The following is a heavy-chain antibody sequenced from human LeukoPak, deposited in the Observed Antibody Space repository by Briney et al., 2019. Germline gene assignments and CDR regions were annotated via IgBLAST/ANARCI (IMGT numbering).Heavy chain of an antibody. V-gene: IGHV4-61*02. Sequence: PSETLSLTCTVSGGSISSGSYYWSWIRQPAGKGLEWIGRIYTSGSTNYNPSLKSRVTISVDTSKNQFSLELSSVTAADTAVYYCARVNTDLWFGELWSDAFDIWGQGTMVTVSS. CDR1: GGSISSGSYY. CDR3: ARVNTDLWFGELWSDAFDI. J-gene: IGHJ3*02. D-gene: IGHD3-10*01. CDR2: IYTSGST.